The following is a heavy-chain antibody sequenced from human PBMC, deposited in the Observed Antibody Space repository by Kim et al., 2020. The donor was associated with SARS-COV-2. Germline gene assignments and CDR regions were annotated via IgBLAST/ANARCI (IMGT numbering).Heavy chain of an antibody. J-gene: IGHJ6*02. Sequence: GGSLRLSCAASGFTFSTYVMHWVRQAPGKGLEWVAVISYDGSNKYYADSVKGRLTISRDNSKNTLYLQMNSLRAEDTAVYYCAREGGYVLLWFENYGMDVWGQGTTVTVSS. CDR3: AREGGYVLLWFENYGMDV. CDR2: ISYDGSNK. V-gene: IGHV3-33*05. CDR1: GFTFSTYV. D-gene: IGHD3-10*01.